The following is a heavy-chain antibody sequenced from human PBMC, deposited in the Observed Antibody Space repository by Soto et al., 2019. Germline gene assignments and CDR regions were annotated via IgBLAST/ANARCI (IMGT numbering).Heavy chain of an antibody. CDR1: GFTFSTYW. CDR2: IKQDGSEK. J-gene: IGHJ4*02. D-gene: IGHD2-2*01. CDR3: ASRYLEYCSSASCSAPYDF. V-gene: IGHV3-7*05. Sequence: GGSLRLSCAASGFTFSTYWMSWVRQAPGKGLEWVANIKQDGSEKYYVDSVKGRFTISRDNTKRSLYLQMNSLRAEDTAVYYCASRYLEYCSSASCSAPYDFWGQGTLVTVSS.